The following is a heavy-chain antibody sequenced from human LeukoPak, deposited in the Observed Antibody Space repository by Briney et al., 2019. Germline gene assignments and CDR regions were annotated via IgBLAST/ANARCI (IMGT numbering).Heavy chain of an antibody. Sequence: SETLSLTCTVSRGSISTYYWSWIRQPPGKGLEWIGHIYYSGSTNYNPSLRSRVTISVDTSKNQFSLNLSSLTAADTAMYYCARGSYSDYEPMFDYWGQETLVTVSS. CDR3: ARGSYSDYEPMFDY. D-gene: IGHD5-12*01. J-gene: IGHJ4*02. CDR1: RGSISTYY. V-gene: IGHV4-59*01. CDR2: IYYSGST.